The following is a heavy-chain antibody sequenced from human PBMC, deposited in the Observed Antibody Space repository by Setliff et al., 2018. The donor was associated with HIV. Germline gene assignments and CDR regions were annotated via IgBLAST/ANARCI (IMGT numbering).Heavy chain of an antibody. V-gene: IGHV4-61*08. CDR2: LYYSGCI. J-gene: IGHJ4*02. CDR3: ARGLRTSLVFFDS. Sequence: PSETLSLTCNVSAASVGTGAYYWSWIRQSPGKGLEWLGYLYYSGCIDYNPSLKTRVSISIDMSKNQFSLKMSSVTAADTAVYFCARGLRTSLVFFDSWGQGILVTVSS. D-gene: IGHD2-8*01. CDR1: AASVGTGAYY.